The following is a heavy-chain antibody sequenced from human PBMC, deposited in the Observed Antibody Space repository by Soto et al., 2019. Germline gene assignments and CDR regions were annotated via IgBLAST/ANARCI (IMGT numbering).Heavy chain of an antibody. V-gene: IGHV4-30-4*01. CDR3: ARQPLEQQRVGGVYYYYYGMDV. D-gene: IGHD6-13*01. CDR1: GGSISSGEYY. Sequence: SETLSLTCTVSGGSISSGEYYWTWIRQPPGKGLEWIGYISYSGSTHYSPSLKSRVSITVDTSKNQFSLKLSSVTAADTAVYYCARQPLEQQRVGGVYYYYYGMDVWGQGTTVTVSS. J-gene: IGHJ6*02. CDR2: ISYSGST.